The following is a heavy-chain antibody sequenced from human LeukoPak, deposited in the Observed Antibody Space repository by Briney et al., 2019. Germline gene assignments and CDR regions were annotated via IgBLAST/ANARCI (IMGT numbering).Heavy chain of an antibody. CDR1: GFTFSSYS. V-gene: IGHV3-21*01. Sequence: GSLRLSCAASGFTFSSYSMNWVRQAPGKGLEWVSSISSSSSYIYYADSVKGRFTISRDNAKNSLYLQMNSLRAEDTAVYYCAKDLPRHYYDSSGYQTPLDYWGQGTLVTVSS. J-gene: IGHJ4*02. D-gene: IGHD3-22*01. CDR2: ISSSSSYI. CDR3: AKDLPRHYYDSSGYQTPLDY.